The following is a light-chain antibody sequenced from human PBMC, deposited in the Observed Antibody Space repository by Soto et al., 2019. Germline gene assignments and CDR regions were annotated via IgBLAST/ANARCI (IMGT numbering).Light chain of an antibody. J-gene: IGKJ1*01. V-gene: IGKV1-5*01. CDR2: DAS. Sequence: DIQMTQSPSTLSASVGDRVTITCRASQSISSWLAWYQQKPGKAPKLLSYDASRLQSGVPSRFSGSGSGTEFTLTISSLQPDDFATYYCQQHNSYSPTFGQGTKVDIK. CDR3: QQHNSYSPT. CDR1: QSISSW.